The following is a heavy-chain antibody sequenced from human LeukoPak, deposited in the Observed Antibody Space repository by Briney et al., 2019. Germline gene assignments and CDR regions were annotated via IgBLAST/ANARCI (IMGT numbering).Heavy chain of an antibody. CDR1: GFTFSSYS. CDR3: ARVRLQPRTLLDDAFDI. CDR2: ISETSSFI. J-gene: IGHJ3*02. V-gene: IGHV3-48*01. D-gene: IGHD1-14*01. Sequence: GGSLRLSCAASGFTFSSYSMNCVRQAPGKGLEWISYISETSSFIYYADSVKGRFTISRDNAKKSLYLQMNSLRAEDTAVYYCARVRLQPRTLLDDAFDIWGQGTMVTVSS.